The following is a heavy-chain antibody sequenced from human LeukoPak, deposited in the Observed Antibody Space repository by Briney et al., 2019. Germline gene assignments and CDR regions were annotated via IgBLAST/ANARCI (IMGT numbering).Heavy chain of an antibody. J-gene: IGHJ4*02. D-gene: IGHD6-19*01. V-gene: IGHV3-23*05. CDR1: EFIFSDYA. CDR3: AKFEGATIPGWFNDY. Sequence: PGGSLRLSCAASEFIFSDYAMGWVRQAPGKGLEWVSTIDKTTYPTFYADSVKGRFTISRDNSKNTLYLQMNSLRTEDTAVYFCAKFEGATIPGWFNDYWAREPWSPSPQ. CDR2: IDKTTYPT.